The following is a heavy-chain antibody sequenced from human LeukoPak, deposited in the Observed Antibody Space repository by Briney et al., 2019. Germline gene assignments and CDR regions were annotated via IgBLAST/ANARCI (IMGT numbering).Heavy chain of an antibody. CDR2: IKSKTDGGTT. CDR1: GFTFSNAW. D-gene: IGHD6-13*01. Sequence: GGSLRLSCAASGFTFSNAWMSWVRQAPGKGLEWVGRIKSKTDGGTTDYAAPVKGRFTISRDDSKNTLYLQMNSLKTEDTAVYYCTTQRRYGAGSSRPMDVWGKGTTVTVSS. CDR3: TTQRRYGAGSSRPMDV. V-gene: IGHV3-15*01. J-gene: IGHJ6*03.